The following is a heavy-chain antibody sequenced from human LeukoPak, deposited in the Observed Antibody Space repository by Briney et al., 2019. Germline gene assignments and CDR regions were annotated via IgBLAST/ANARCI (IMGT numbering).Heavy chain of an antibody. V-gene: IGHV4-39*07. CDR2: IHYSGIT. Sequence: KASETLSLTCTVSGGSISSSNYYWGWIRQPPGKGLEWIGTIHYSGITYYNPSLRSRVTISADTSKNQFSLRLTSVTAADTAVYNCARGKGPRFDAFDIWGQGTMVTVSS. J-gene: IGHJ3*02. CDR3: ARGKGPRFDAFDI. CDR1: GGSISSSNYY.